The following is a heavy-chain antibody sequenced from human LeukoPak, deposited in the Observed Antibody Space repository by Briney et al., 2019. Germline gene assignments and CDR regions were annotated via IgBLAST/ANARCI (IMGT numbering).Heavy chain of an antibody. CDR2: INPNSGGT. CDR1: GYTFTGYY. Sequence: ASVKVSCKASGYTFTGYYMHWVRQAPGQGLEWMGWINPNSGGTNYAQKFQGRVTMTTDTSTSTAYMELRSLRSDDTAVYYCARDWDDFWSGFSPGWFDPWGQGTLVTVSS. D-gene: IGHD3-3*01. J-gene: IGHJ5*02. CDR3: ARDWDDFWSGFSPGWFDP. V-gene: IGHV1-2*02.